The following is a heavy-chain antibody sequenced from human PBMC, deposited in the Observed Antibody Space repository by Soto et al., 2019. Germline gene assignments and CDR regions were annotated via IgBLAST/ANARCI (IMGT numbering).Heavy chain of an antibody. CDR3: AKGSIEYSASVDN. CDR1: GFSFSSYA. CDR2: IRARGGSS. V-gene: IGHV3-23*01. J-gene: IGHJ4*02. Sequence: EVQLLESGGGLVQPGGSLRLSCAASGFSFSSYAMAWVRQAPGKGLEGVSVIRARGGSSYFADSVKGRFTISRDNSKNVLSLEMNSLRAEDTAIYFCAKGSIEYSASVDNWGQGTLVLVSS. D-gene: IGHD5-12*01.